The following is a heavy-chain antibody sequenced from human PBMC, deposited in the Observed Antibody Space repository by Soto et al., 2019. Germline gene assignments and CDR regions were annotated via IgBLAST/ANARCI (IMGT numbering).Heavy chain of an antibody. Sequence: QVKLLQSGAEVKKPGTSVKVSCKASGYTFATYGIGWVRQAPGQGLEWMGWMTPHNGDTNYAQKLQGRVTMTAEISTSTAYMDVRSLRSDDTAVYYSARLSPGNSDMCYSRPLDHWGKGTLVTVSS. J-gene: IGHJ4*02. V-gene: IGHV1-18*01. CDR3: ARLSPGNSDMCYSRPLDH. CDR2: MTPHNGDT. CDR1: GYTFATYG. D-gene: IGHD2-15*01.